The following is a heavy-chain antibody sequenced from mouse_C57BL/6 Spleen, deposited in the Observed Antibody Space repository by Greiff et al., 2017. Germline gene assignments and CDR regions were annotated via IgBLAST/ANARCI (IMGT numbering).Heavy chain of an antibody. CDR2: INPNNGAT. J-gene: IGHJ2*01. Sequence: VQLQQSGPELVKPGASVKISCKASGYTFTNYPMNWVKQSHGKSLEWIGIINPNNGATNYNEKFKGKATLTVDKSSNTVYLQLNSLTSEDSAVYYCARNSDDFYYFDYWGQGTTLTVSS. CDR1: GYTFTNYP. CDR3: ARNSDDFYYFDY. V-gene: IGHV1-39*01. D-gene: IGHD2-12*01.